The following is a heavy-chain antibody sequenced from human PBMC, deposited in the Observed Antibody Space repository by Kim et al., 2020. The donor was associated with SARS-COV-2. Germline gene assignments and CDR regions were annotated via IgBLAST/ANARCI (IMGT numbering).Heavy chain of an antibody. J-gene: IGHJ4*02. V-gene: IGHV3-48*02. CDR2: ISSSSSTI. D-gene: IGHD3-22*01. Sequence: GGSLRLSCAASGFTFSSYSMNWVRQAPGKGLEWVSYISSSSSTIYYADSVKGRFTISRDNAKNSLYLQMNSLRDEDTAVYYCARDPGSYDSSGYRMNWAYWGQGTLVTVSS. CDR3: ARDPGSYDSSGYRMNWAY. CDR1: GFTFSSYS.